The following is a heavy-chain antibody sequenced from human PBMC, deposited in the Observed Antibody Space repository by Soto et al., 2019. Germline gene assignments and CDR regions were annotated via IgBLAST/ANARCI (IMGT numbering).Heavy chain of an antibody. CDR3: ARDLAKGGGSAGFDY. D-gene: IGHD2-15*01. J-gene: IGHJ4*02. V-gene: IGHV1-2*02. CDR1: GYTFTVYY. CDR2: INPKSGGI. Sequence: ASVKVSCKASGYTFTVYYMHWVRQAPGQGLEWMGWINPKSGGIMYRQKFQGRVTMTWDTSISTAYMALTRLRSDDTAVYYCARDLAKGGGSAGFDYWGQGTLVTVSS.